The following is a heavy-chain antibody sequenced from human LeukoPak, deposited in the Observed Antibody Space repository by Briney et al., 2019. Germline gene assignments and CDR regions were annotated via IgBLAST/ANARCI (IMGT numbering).Heavy chain of an antibody. CDR3: ARGVYYDFWSGPQTTHAFDI. D-gene: IGHD3-3*01. Sequence: SETLSLTCTVSGGSISSYYWSWIRQPAGKGLEWIGRIYTSGSTNYNPSLKSRVTISVDTSKNQFSLKLSSVTAADTAVYYCARGVYYDFWSGPQTTHAFDIWGQGTMVTVSS. CDR2: IYTSGST. V-gene: IGHV4-4*07. J-gene: IGHJ3*02. CDR1: GGSISSYY.